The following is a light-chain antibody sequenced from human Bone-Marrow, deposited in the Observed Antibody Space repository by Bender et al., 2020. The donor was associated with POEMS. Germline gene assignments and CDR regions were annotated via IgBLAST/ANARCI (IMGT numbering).Light chain of an antibody. CDR2: DVY. J-gene: IGLJ1*01. CDR3: CSYAGSSTYV. CDR1: SSDVGSYDL. V-gene: IGLV2-23*02. Sequence: QSALTQPASVSGSPGQSITISCTGTSSDVGSYDLVSWYQQHPGTAPKLMIYDVYKRPSGVSHRFSGSKTGNTASLTISGLQAEDEADYYCCSYAGSSTYVFGTGTKVTVL.